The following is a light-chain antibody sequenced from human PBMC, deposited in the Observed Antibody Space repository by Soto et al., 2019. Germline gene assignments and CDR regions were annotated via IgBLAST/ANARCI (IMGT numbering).Light chain of an antibody. CDR1: SSDVGGYDY. CDR3: SSYATSRTII. Sequence: QSALTQPASVSGSPGQSITISCTGTSSDVGGYDYVSWYQQFPGKAPKLMIYEVTNRPAGVSHRFSGSKSGNTASLTISGLQAEDEADYYCSSYATSRTIIFGGGTQLTVL. J-gene: IGLJ2*01. CDR2: EVT. V-gene: IGLV2-14*01.